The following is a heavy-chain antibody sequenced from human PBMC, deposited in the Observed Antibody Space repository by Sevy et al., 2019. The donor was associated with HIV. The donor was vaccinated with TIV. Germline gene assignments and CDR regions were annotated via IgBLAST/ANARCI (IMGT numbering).Heavy chain of an antibody. J-gene: IGHJ4*02. CDR1: GFTFSTYA. V-gene: IGHV3-23*01. Sequence: GGSLRLSCAASGFTFSTYAMIWVRQAQGKGLEWVSVISLSGGDTYHANSVKGRFTTSSNNSKNKLYLQRNSLTAEDTAVYYCAKDRVSGTYYTGDFDYWGQGTLVTVSS. CDR3: AKDRVSGTYYTGDFDY. CDR2: ISLSGGDT. D-gene: IGHD3-3*01.